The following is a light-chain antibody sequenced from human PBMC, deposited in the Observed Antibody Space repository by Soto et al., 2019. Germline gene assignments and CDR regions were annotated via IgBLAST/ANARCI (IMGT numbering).Light chain of an antibody. CDR3: ATWDDSLNGPV. Sequence: QSVLTQPPSAYGTPGQRVTISCSGGSSNIGSYIVNWYQQLPGTAPKLLIYSNSQRPSGVPDRFSGSKSGTSASLAISGLQSEDEADYYCATWDDSLNGPVFGGGTKVTVL. CDR1: SSNIGSYI. J-gene: IGLJ2*01. CDR2: SNS. V-gene: IGLV1-44*01.